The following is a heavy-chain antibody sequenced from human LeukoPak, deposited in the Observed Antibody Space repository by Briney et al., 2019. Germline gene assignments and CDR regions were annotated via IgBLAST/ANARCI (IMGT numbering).Heavy chain of an antibody. CDR1: GGSISSYY. CDR2: IYYSGST. D-gene: IGHD2-15*01. J-gene: IGHJ6*02. Sequence: SETLSLTCTVSGGSISSYYWSWIRQHPGKGLEWIGYIYYSGSTNYNPSLKSRVTISVDTSKNQFSLKLSSVTAADTAVYYCARGGGYYYGMDVWGQGTTVTVSS. V-gene: IGHV4-59*12. CDR3: ARGGGYYYGMDV.